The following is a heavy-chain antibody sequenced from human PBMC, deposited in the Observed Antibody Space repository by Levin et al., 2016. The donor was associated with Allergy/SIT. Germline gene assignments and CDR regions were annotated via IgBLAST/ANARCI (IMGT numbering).Heavy chain of an antibody. Sequence: GGSLRLSCAASGFTFSSHAMNWVRQAPGKGLEWVSAISGSGGSTYYADSVKGRFTVSRDNSKNTLFLQMSSLRAEDTALYYCAKWSSFGYGGFDSWGQGTLVTVSS. CDR1: GFTFSSHA. J-gene: IGHJ4*02. D-gene: IGHD4-23*01. V-gene: IGHV3-23*01. CDR3: AKWSSFGYGGFDS. CDR2: ISGSGGST.